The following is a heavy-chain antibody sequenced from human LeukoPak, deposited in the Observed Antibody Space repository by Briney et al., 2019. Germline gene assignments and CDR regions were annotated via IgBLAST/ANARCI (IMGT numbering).Heavy chain of an antibody. CDR1: GGSISSGGYY. D-gene: IGHD4-17*01. CDR2: IYYSGST. Sequence: SQTLSLTRTVSGGSISSGGYYWNWIRQHPGTGLEWIGYIYYSGSTYYNPSLKSRVTISVDTSKNQFSLKLSSVTAADTAVYYCARDNRVTTRSRQVGYFDYWGQGTLVTVSS. J-gene: IGHJ4*02. CDR3: ARDNRVTTRSRQVGYFDY. V-gene: IGHV4-31*03.